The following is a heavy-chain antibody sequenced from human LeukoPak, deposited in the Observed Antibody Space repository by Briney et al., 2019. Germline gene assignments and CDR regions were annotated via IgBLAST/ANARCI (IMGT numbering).Heavy chain of an antibody. CDR3: NTDSMEDIRGYCTGGRCGGIDY. CDR2: IRSEVDGGST. D-gene: IGHD2-15*01. V-gene: IGHV3-15*01. CDR1: GFTFRNAW. J-gene: IGHJ4*02. Sequence: GGSLRLSCAASGFTFRNAWMSWVRQAPGKGLEGVGRIRSEVDGGSTDYAAGEEGRFTISRDDSNNKLHLQINSLKTEDTAVYYCNTDSMEDIRGYCTGGRCGGIDYWGQGTLVTVSS.